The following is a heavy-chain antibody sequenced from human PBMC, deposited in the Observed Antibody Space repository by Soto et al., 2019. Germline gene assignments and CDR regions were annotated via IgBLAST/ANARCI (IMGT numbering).Heavy chain of an antibody. CDR1: GYTFTSYG. D-gene: IGHD5-18*01. CDR3: ARAGGYSYGYVNYYYGMDV. CDR2: ISAYNGNT. V-gene: IGHV1-18*04. J-gene: IGHJ6*02. Sequence: ASVKVSCKASGYTFTSYGISWVRQAPGQGLEWMGWISAYNGNTNYAQKLQGRVTMTRDTSTSTAYMELRSLRSDDTAVYYCARAGGYSYGYVNYYYGMDVWGQGTTVTVS.